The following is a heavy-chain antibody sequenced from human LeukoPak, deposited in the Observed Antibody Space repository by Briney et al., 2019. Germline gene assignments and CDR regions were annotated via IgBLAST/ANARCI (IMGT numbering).Heavy chain of an antibody. D-gene: IGHD3-22*01. CDR3: ARAYYYDSSGYGFDY. V-gene: IGHV1-2*06. Sequence: ASVKVSCKASGYTFTGYYMHWVRQAPGQGLEWMGRINPNSGGTNYAQKFQGRVTMTRNTSISTAYMELSSLRSEDTAVYYCARAYYYDSSGYGFDYWGQGTLVTVSS. J-gene: IGHJ4*02. CDR1: GYTFTGYY. CDR2: INPNSGGT.